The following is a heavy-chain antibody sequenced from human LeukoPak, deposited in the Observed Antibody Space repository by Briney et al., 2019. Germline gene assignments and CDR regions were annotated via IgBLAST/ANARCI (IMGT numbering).Heavy chain of an antibody. CDR2: IYTSGST. J-gene: IGHJ4*02. Sequence: SETLSLTCTVSGDSISSYYWSWLRQPAGKGLEWIGRIYTSGSTNYNPSLKSRVTMSVDTSKNQFSLKLSSVTAADTAVYYCARVGGTYYDILTGYLTWYYFDYWGQGTLVTVSS. CDR3: ARVGGTYYDILTGYLTWYYFDY. V-gene: IGHV4-4*07. CDR1: GDSISSYY. D-gene: IGHD3-9*01.